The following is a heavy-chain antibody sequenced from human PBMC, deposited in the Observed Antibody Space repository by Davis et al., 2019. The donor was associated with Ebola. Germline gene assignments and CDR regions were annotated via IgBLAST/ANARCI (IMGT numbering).Heavy chain of an antibody. CDR3: AREGPVTPFDY. D-gene: IGHD4-17*01. CDR1: GGTFSSYA. Sequence: ASVKVSCKASGGTFSSYAISWVRQAPGQGLEWMGWISAYNGNTNYAQKLQGRVTMTTDTSTSTAYMELSSLRSEDTAVYYCAREGPVTPFDYWGQGTLVTVSS. CDR2: ISAYNGNT. V-gene: IGHV1-18*01. J-gene: IGHJ4*02.